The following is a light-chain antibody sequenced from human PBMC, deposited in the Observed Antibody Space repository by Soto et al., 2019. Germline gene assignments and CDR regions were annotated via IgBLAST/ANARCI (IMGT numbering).Light chain of an antibody. Sequence: IQMTQYPASLSASVGDRVTITCRASQGISNYLAWYQQKPGKVPKLLIYATSTLQSGVPSRFSGSGSGTDFPLTISSLQPEDVATYYCQKYDSPPWTFGQGTKVDIK. CDR1: QGISNY. CDR3: QKYDSPPWT. CDR2: ATS. V-gene: IGKV1-27*01. J-gene: IGKJ1*01.